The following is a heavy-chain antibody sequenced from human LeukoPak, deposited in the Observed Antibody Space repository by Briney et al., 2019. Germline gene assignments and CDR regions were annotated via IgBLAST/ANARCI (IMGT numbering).Heavy chain of an antibody. D-gene: IGHD6-19*01. CDR2: IYYSGST. J-gene: IGHJ4*02. CDR1: GGSISSYY. V-gene: IGHV4-59*01. Sequence: SETLSLTCTVSGGSISSYYWSWIRQPPGKGLEWIGYIYYSGSTSYNPSLKSRVTISVDTSKIQFSLKLSSVTAADTAVYYCARAGRGSGWPDYWGQGTLVTVSS. CDR3: ARAGRGSGWPDY.